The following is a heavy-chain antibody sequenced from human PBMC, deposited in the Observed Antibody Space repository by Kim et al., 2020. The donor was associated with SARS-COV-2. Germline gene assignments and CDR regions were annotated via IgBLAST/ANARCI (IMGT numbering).Heavy chain of an antibody. J-gene: IGHJ5*02. V-gene: IGHV1-69*04. D-gene: IGHD6-19*01. Sequence: AQKFQGRVTIIADKSTSTSYMELSSLRSEDTAVYYCASEIAVAGKGWFDPWGQGTLVSVSS. CDR3: ASEIAVAGKGWFDP.